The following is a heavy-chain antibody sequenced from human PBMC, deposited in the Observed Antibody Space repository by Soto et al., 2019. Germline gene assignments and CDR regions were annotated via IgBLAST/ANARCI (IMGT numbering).Heavy chain of an antibody. J-gene: IGHJ4*02. V-gene: IGHV3-23*01. CDR2: INRSGGNT. CDR1: GFTFSTND. CDR3: AKVGVSGWSDYFDY. Sequence: EVQLLESGGGLVQPGGSLRLSCAASGFTFSTNDMNWVRQAPGTGPEWVSAINRSGGNTYYADSVKGRFTISRDNSRNTLYLQMNSLRAEATAVYSCAKVGVSGWSDYFDYWGQGTLVTVSS. D-gene: IGHD6-19*01.